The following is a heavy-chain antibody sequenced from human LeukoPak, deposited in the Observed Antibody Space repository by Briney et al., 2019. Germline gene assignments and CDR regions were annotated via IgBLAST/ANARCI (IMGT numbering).Heavy chain of an antibody. J-gene: IGHJ5*02. CDR2: IYYSGTT. Sequence: SETLSLTCTVSGGSINSYYWNWTRQPPGKGLEWIGYIYYSGTTNYNPSLKSRVSMSVDTSKNQFSLKLSSVTAADTAVYYCARDQGVLRFLEWLPRTYNWFDPWGQGTLVTVSS. CDR3: ARDQGVLRFLEWLPRTYNWFDP. V-gene: IGHV4-59*01. D-gene: IGHD3-3*01. CDR1: GGSINSYY.